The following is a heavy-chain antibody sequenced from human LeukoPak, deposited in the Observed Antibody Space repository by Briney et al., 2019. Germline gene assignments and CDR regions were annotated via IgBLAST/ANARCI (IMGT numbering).Heavy chain of an antibody. V-gene: IGHV3-48*03. J-gene: IGHJ3*02. CDR2: ISSSGSTI. Sequence: GGSLRLSCAASGFTFSIHEINWVRQAPGKGLEWISYISSSGSTIYYADSVKGRFTISRDNAKNSLYLQMNSLRAEDTAVYYCARSCSGGSCYYDAFDIWGQGTMVTVSS. D-gene: IGHD2-15*01. CDR3: ARSCSGGSCYYDAFDI. CDR1: GFTFSIHE.